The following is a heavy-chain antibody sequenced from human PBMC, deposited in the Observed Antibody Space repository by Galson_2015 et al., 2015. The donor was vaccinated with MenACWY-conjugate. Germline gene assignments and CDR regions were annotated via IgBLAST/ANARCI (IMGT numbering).Heavy chain of an antibody. CDR2: ITADDGNT. CDR1: GYLFTTYT. V-gene: IGHV1-3*01. D-gene: IGHD5-12*01. Sequence: SVKVSCKASGYLFTTYTMHWVRQAPGQRLEWMGWITADDGNTKYSQKFQGRVTITRDTSASTAYMELISLRSEDTAVYYCARTYSGYGFDHWGQGTLVTVSS. CDR3: ARTYSGYGFDH. J-gene: IGHJ4*02.